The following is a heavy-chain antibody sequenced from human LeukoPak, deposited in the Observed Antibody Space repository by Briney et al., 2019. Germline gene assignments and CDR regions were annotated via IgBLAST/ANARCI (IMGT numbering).Heavy chain of an antibody. Sequence: GGSLRLSCAASGFTFSSYWMHWVRQAPGKGLVWVSRINTDGSSTSYADSVKGRFTISRDNAKNTLYLQMNSLRGEDTAVYYCARDALHYYDSENWFDPWGQGTRVTVSS. J-gene: IGHJ5*02. CDR3: ARDALHYYDSENWFDP. V-gene: IGHV3-74*01. CDR2: INTDGSST. CDR1: GFTFSSYW. D-gene: IGHD3-22*01.